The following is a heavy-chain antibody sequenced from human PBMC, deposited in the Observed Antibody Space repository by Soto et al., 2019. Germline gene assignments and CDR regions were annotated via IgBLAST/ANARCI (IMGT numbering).Heavy chain of an antibody. CDR3: ATVRPLLYYYGSGRSFDP. D-gene: IGHD3-10*01. Sequence: GGSLRLSCAASGFTFSSYAMHWVRQAPGKGLEWVAVISYDGSNKYYADSVKGRFTISRDNSKNTLYLQMNSLRAEDTAVYYCATVRPLLYYYGSGRSFDPWGQGTLVTVSS. CDR2: ISYDGSNK. J-gene: IGHJ5*02. V-gene: IGHV3-30-3*01. CDR1: GFTFSSYA.